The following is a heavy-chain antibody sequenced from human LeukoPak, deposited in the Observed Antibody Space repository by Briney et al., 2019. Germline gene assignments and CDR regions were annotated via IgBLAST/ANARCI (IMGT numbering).Heavy chain of an antibody. Sequence: GGSPRLSCAASGFTFSSYAMHWVRQAPGKGLEWVAVISYDGSNKYYADSVKGRFTISRDNSKNTLYLQMNSLRAEDTAVYYCARTATVTTALSVWGQGTLVTVSS. J-gene: IGHJ4*02. CDR1: GFTFSSYA. CDR2: ISYDGSNK. V-gene: IGHV3-30-3*01. CDR3: ARTATVTTALSV. D-gene: IGHD4-17*01.